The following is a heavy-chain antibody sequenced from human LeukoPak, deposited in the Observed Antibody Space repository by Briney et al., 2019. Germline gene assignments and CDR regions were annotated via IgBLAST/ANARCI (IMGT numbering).Heavy chain of an antibody. CDR1: GYTFTSYD. CDR3: AGVAAAGAYYYYGMDV. D-gene: IGHD6-13*01. V-gene: IGHV1-8*01. Sequence: ASVKVSCKASGYTFTSYDINWVRQATGQGLEWMGWMNPNSGNTGYAQKFQGRVTMTRNTSISTAYMELSSLRSEDTAVYYCAGVAAAGAYYYYGMDVWGQGTTVTVSS. J-gene: IGHJ6*02. CDR2: MNPNSGNT.